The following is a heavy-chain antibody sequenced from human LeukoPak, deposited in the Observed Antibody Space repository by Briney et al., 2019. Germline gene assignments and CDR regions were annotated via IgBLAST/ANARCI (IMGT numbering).Heavy chain of an antibody. CDR1: GGSISSYY. CDR3: ARVVVPTNFDY. D-gene: IGHD2-2*01. CDR2: IPYSGST. V-gene: IGHV4-59*01. Sequence: SETLSLTCSVSGGSISSYYWSWVRQPPGKGLEWIGYIPYSGSTNYNPSLKSRVTISLDTSKNQFSLYQSSLTAADTAVYYCARVVVPTNFDYWGQGTLVSVSS. J-gene: IGHJ4*02.